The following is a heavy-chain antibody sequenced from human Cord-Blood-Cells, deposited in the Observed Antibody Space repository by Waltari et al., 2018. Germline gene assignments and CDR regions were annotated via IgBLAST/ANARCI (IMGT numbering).Heavy chain of an antibody. Sequence: QVQLQQWGAGLLKPSETLSLTCAVYGGSFSGYYWSWIRQPPGKGLEGIGESNHSGSTNYNPSLKSRVTISVDTSKNQFSLKLSSVTAADTAVYYCARARGRDFDYWGQGTLVTVSS. V-gene: IGHV4-34*01. CDR1: GGSFSGYY. CDR2: SNHSGST. D-gene: IGHD2-15*01. J-gene: IGHJ4*02. CDR3: ARARGRDFDY.